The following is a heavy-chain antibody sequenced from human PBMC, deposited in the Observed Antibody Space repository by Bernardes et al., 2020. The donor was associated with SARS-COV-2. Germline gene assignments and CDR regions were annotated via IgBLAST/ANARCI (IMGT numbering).Heavy chain of an antibody. D-gene: IGHD5-18*01. J-gene: IGHJ4*02. V-gene: IGHV3-48*03. CDR2: ISTGGSTK. Sequence: GGSLRLCCAASGFTFSSSVMNWVRQAPGKGLEWVSYISTGGSTKYYADSVKGRFTISRDNAKNSLYLQMNSLRAEDTAVYYCAREYTYGFDSWGQGTLVTVSS. CDR3: AREYTYGFDS. CDR1: GFTFSSSV.